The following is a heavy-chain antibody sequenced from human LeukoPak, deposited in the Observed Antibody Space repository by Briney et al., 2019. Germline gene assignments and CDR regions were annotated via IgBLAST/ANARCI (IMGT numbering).Heavy chain of an antibody. Sequence: PSETLSLTCSVSGDAISRTNYYWGWIRQPPGQGLEWIGSIFHSGSSSYNPSLKSRVSISIDTSKNQFSLKLSSVTAADTAVYFCARPKREFCSSTSCFGEFDSWGQGTLVTVSS. J-gene: IGHJ4*02. V-gene: IGHV4-39*01. D-gene: IGHD2-2*01. CDR1: GDAISRTNYY. CDR2: IFHSGSS. CDR3: ARPKREFCSSTSCFGEFDS.